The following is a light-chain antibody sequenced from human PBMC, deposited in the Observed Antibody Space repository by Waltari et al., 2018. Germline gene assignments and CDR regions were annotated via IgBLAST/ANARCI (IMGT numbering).Light chain of an antibody. Sequence: EIVLTQSPGTLSLSPGERATLSCCASQIVTSNYLGWYQQKPGQAPRLLIYGASSLATGIPDRFSGSGSGTGFTLTISRLEPEDFAVYYCQQYGSSPWTFGQGTKVEIK. CDR1: QIVTSNY. J-gene: IGKJ1*01. V-gene: IGKV3-20*01. CDR2: GAS. CDR3: QQYGSSPWT.